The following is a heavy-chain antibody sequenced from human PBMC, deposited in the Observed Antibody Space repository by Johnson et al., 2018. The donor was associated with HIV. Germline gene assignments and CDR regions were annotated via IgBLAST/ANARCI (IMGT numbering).Heavy chain of an antibody. Sequence: QVQLVESGGGVVRPGGSLRLSCAASGFTFDDYGMSWVRQVPGEGLEWVAFISYDGSNKYCADYVEGRFTISRDNSKNTLYLEMNSLRVEDTAVYYCAKEGGTYYDFWSGYWGFDIWGQGTMVTVSS. V-gene: IGHV3-30*18. D-gene: IGHD3-3*01. J-gene: IGHJ3*02. CDR1: GFTFDDYG. CDR2: ISYDGSNK. CDR3: AKEGGTYYDFWSGYWGFDI.